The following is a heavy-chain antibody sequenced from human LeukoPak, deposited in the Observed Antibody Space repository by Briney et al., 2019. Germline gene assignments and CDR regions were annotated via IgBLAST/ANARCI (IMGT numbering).Heavy chain of an antibody. J-gene: IGHJ3*02. V-gene: IGHV3-74*01. CDR1: GFTFSSYW. CDR2: INSDGSST. CDR3: AKDIVVVPAAPNDAFDI. Sequence: PGGSLRLSCAASGFTFSSYWMHWVRQAPGKGLVWVSRINSDGSSTSYADSVKGRFTISRDDAKNTLYLQMNSLRAEDTAVYYCAKDIVVVPAAPNDAFDIWGQGTMVTVSS. D-gene: IGHD2-2*01.